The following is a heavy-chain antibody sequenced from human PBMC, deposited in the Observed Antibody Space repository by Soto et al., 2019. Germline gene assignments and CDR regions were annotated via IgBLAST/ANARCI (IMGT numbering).Heavy chain of an antibody. CDR3: ARDSGHSTGYFDY. CDR2: IYYSGST. J-gene: IGHJ4*02. D-gene: IGHD6-19*01. CDR1: GGSISSYY. Sequence: SETLSLTXTVSGGSISSYYWSWIRQPPGKGLEWIGYIYYSGSTNYNPPLKSRVTISVDTSKNQFSLKLSSVTAADTAVYYCARDSGHSTGYFDYWGQGTLVTVSS. V-gene: IGHV4-59*01.